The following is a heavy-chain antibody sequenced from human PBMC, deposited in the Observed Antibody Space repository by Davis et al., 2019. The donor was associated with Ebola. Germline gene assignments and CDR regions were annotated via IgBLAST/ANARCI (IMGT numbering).Heavy chain of an antibody. D-gene: IGHD5-18*01. J-gene: IGHJ6*02. CDR1: GYTFTSYG. Sequence: ASVKVSCKASGYTFTSYGISWVRQAPGQGLEWMGWISAYNGNTNYAQKLQGRVTMTTDTSTSTAYMELRSLRSDDTAVYYCARDRSIQLWLYYYGMDVWGQGTTVTVSS. CDR2: ISAYNGNT. V-gene: IGHV1-18*01. CDR3: ARDRSIQLWLYYYGMDV.